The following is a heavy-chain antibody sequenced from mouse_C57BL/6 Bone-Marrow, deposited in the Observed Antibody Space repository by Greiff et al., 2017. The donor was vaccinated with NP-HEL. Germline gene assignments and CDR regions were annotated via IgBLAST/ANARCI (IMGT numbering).Heavy chain of an antibody. V-gene: IGHV1-26*01. CDR3: AREDYYGSSPWFAY. CDR2: INPNNGGT. D-gene: IGHD1-1*01. J-gene: IGHJ3*01. CDR1: GYTFTDYY. Sequence: EVQLQQSGPELVKPGASVKISCKASGYTFTDYYMNWVKQSHGKSLEWIGDINPNNGGTSYTQKFKGKATLTVDKSSSTAYMELRSLTSEDSAVYYCAREDYYGSSPWFAYWGQGTLVTVSA.